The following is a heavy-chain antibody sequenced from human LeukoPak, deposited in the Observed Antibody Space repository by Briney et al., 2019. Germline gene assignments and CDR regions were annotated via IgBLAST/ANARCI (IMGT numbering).Heavy chain of an antibody. CDR2: IYYSGST. V-gene: IGHV4-59*01. J-gene: IGHJ6*02. Sequence: SETLSLTCTVSGGSISSYYWSWIRQPPGKGLEWIGYIYYSGSTNYNPSLKSRVTISVDTSKNQFSLKLSSVTATDTAVYYCARGRIAAAGTGPYYYGMDVWGQGTTVTVSS. CDR1: GGSISSYY. D-gene: IGHD6-13*01. CDR3: ARGRIAAAGTGPYYYGMDV.